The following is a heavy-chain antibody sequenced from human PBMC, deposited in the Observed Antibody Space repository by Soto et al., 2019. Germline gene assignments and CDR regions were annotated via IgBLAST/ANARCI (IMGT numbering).Heavy chain of an antibody. Sequence: GGSLRLSCAASGFTFSSYSMNWVRQAPGKGLEWVSSISSSSSYIYYADSVKGRFTISRDNAKNSLYLQMNSLRAEDTAVYYCARDLHLGELSLDYWGQGTLVTVSS. J-gene: IGHJ4*02. V-gene: IGHV3-21*01. CDR3: ARDLHLGELSLDY. CDR2: ISSSSSYI. CDR1: GFTFSSYS. D-gene: IGHD3-16*02.